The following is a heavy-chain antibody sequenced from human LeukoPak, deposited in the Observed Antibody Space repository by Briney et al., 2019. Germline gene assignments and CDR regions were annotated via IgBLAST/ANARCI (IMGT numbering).Heavy chain of an antibody. CDR2: IYTSGST. J-gene: IGHJ4*02. V-gene: IGHV4-4*07. CDR1: GGSIGSYY. D-gene: IGHD3-22*01. CDR3: ARVIIYYDSSGGFFDY. Sequence: PSETLSLSCTVSGGSIGSYYWSWIRQPAGKGLEWIGRIYTSGSTDYNPSLKSRVTISVDTSKNPFSLKLSSVTAADTAVYYCARVIIYYDSSGGFFDYWGQGTLVTVSS.